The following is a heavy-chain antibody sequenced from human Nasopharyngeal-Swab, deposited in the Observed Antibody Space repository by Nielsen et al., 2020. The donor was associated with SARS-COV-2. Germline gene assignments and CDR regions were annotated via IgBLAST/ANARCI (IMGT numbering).Heavy chain of an antibody. J-gene: IGHJ4*02. CDR2: ISSSSSYT. V-gene: IGHV3-11*06. CDR1: GFTFSDYY. D-gene: IGHD1-26*01. Sequence: GGSLRLSCAASGFTFSDYYMSWIRQAPGKGLEWVSCISSSSSYTNYADSVKGRFTISRDNAKNSLYLQMNSLRAEDTAVYYCAREYSGSYLGVDYWGQGTLVTVSS. CDR3: AREYSGSYLGVDY.